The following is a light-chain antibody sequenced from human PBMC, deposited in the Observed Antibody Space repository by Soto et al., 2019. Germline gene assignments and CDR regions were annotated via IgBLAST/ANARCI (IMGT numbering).Light chain of an antibody. CDR1: SGDVGGYNL. CDR3: SSYTGHNNLGV. V-gene: IGLV2-8*01. CDR2: EVS. Sequence: QSVLTQPPSASGSPGQSVTISCTGTSGDVGGYNLVSWYQQHPGKAPKLIIYEVSKRPSGVPDGFSGAKSGNTASLPVSGLQAEDEAEYYCSSYTGHNNLGVFVAGTKVTVL. J-gene: IGLJ1*01.